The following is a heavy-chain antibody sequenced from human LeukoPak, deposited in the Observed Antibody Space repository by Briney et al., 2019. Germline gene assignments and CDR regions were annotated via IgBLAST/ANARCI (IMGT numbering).Heavy chain of an antibody. CDR3: AKEFGAGYDSSGYYLGVFDP. CDR1: GFTFSSYA. V-gene: IGHV3-23*01. J-gene: IGHJ5*02. Sequence: GGSLRLSCVASGFTFSSYAMSWVRQAPGKGLEWVSAISGSGGSTYYADSVKGRFTISRDNSKNTLYLQMNSLRAEDTAVYYCAKEFGAGYDSSGYYLGVFDPWGQGTLVTVSS. CDR2: ISGSGGST. D-gene: IGHD3-22*01.